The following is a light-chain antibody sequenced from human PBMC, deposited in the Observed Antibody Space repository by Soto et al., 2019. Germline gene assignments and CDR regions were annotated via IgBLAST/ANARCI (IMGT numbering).Light chain of an antibody. CDR1: QSVLYSSKNKNY. CDR2: LAS. V-gene: IGKV4-1*01. J-gene: IGKJ4*01. CDR3: QQYYSPPLP. Sequence: DIVMTQSPDSLAVSLGERATINCKSSQSVLYSSKNKNYLAWYQQKPGQPPKLLIYLASTPEPGGPDRFSGSGSGTDFTLAVSSLQAEDVGVYYWQQYYSPPLPFGGGTKVEIK.